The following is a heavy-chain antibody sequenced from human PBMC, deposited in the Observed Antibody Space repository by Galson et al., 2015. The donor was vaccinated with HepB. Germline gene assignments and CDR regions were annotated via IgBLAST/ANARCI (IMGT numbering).Heavy chain of an antibody. CDR1: GFRIRNSW. CDR2: FKSEADGGTT. V-gene: IGHV3-15*01. J-gene: IGHJ4*02. Sequence: SLRLSCAASGFRIRNSWVSWIRQAPGKGLEWVGHFKSEADGGTTDYAAPVKGRFTISRDDSKNTLYVQMNSLKTEDTAIYYCTTGPNHWAVLSYWGQGTLVTVSS. D-gene: IGHD1-14*01. CDR3: TTGPNHWAVLSY.